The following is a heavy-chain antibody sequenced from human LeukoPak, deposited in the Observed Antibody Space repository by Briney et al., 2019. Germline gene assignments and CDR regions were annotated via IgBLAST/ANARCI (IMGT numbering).Heavy chain of an antibody. CDR1: GGSISSSSYY. J-gene: IGHJ4*02. CDR2: IYYSGST. Sequence: KPSETLSLTCTVSGGSISSSSYYWGWIRQPPGKGLEWIGSIYYSGSTYYNPSLKSRVTISVDTSKNQFSLKLSSVTAADTAVYYCARQAYYDSSGRFDYWGQGTLVTVSS. CDR3: ARQAYYDSSGRFDY. D-gene: IGHD3-22*01. V-gene: IGHV4-39*01.